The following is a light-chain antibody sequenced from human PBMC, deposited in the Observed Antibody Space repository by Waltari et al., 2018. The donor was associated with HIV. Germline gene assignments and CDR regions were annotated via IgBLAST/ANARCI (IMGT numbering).Light chain of an antibody. CDR1: SSNIGNNY. V-gene: IGLV1-51*01. CDR3: ATWDSSLSAGV. J-gene: IGLJ2*01. Sequence: QSVLTQPPSVSAAPGQKVTISCSGSSSNIGNNYVSWYQQLPGTAPKLLIYDNKNRPSGIPDRFSGCKAGTSATLGITGLQTGDEADYFCATWDSSLSAGVFGGGTKLTVL. CDR2: DNK.